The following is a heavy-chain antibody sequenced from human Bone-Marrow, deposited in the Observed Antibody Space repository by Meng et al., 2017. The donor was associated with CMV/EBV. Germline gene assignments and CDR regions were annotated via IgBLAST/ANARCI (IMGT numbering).Heavy chain of an antibody. CDR3: TSPNPGIAAAAWDYYYYYGMDV. CDR1: GFTFSGSA. D-gene: IGHD6-13*01. CDR2: IRSKANSYAT. Sequence: GESLKISCAASGFTFSGSAMHWVRQASGKGLEWVGRIRSKANSYATAYAASVKGRFTISRDDSKNTAYLQMNSLKTEDTAVYYCTSPNPGIAAAAWDYYYYYGMDVCARGTTVTVSS. J-gene: IGHJ6*02. V-gene: IGHV3-73*01.